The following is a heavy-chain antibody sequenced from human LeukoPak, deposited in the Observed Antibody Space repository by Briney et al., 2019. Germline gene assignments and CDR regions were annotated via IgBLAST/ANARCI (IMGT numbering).Heavy chain of an antibody. D-gene: IGHD4/OR15-4a*01. CDR1: AASGFIFRTYS. V-gene: IGHV3-21*04. Sequence: GGSLRLSCAASAASGFIFRTYSMNWVRQAPGKGLEWVSSISSSSSSYIYYADSVKGRFTISRDNAKNSLYLQMNSLRAEDTAVYYCARRAGAYSHPYDYWGQGTLVTVSS. CDR2: ISSSSSSYI. CDR3: ARRAGAYSHPYDY. J-gene: IGHJ4*02.